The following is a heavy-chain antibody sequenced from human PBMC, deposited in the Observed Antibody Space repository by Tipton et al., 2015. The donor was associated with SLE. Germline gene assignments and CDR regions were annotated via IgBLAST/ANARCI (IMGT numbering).Heavy chain of an antibody. CDR1: GFTFSSHG. CDR2: MNTDGTIT. V-gene: IGHV3-74*01. J-gene: IGHJ4*02. Sequence: SLRLSCAASGFTFSSHGMHWVRQAPGKGLVWVSRMNTDGTITSYVDSVKGRFTISRDNAKNTLYLQMNSLRVEDTAVYYCVRQLGWGDPFAFDYWGQGTLVTVSP. D-gene: IGHD2-21*02. CDR3: VRQLGWGDPFAFDY.